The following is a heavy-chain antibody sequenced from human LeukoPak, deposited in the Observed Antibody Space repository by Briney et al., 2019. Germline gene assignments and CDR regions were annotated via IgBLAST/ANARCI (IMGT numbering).Heavy chain of an antibody. J-gene: IGHJ4*02. D-gene: IGHD5-18*01. Sequence: GASVKVSCKASGYTFTSYYMHWVRQAPGQGLEWMGGNIPIFGTTDYAQNFQGRVTFTTDESTSTAYMELSSLRSEDTAVYYCARGAWGYNYGYHNYWGQGTLVTVSS. V-gene: IGHV1-69*05. CDR3: ARGAWGYNYGYHNY. CDR2: NIPIFGTT. CDR1: GYTFTSYY.